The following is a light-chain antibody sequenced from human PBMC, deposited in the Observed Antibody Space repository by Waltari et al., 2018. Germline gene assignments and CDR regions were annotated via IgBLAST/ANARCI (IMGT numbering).Light chain of an antibody. CDR1: SNDVGGYNS. J-gene: IGLJ2*01. Sequence: QSALTQPASVSGSPGQSVPIFRAGTSNDVGGYNSVSWYQEHPGQAPRVIIYDVSDRPSGVSDRFSGSKSGNTASLTISGLQAEDEADYYCSSQSSNDVVLFGGGTKLTVL. CDR2: DVS. CDR3: SSQSSNDVVL. V-gene: IGLV2-14*01.